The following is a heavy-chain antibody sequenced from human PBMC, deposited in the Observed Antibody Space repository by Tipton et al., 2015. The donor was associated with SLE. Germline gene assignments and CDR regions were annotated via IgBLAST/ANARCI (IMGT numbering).Heavy chain of an antibody. D-gene: IGHD2-21*01. CDR1: GGSISSGGHY. CDR3: VRGHPHIVVLIGGGWFDP. V-gene: IGHV4-61*02. CDR2: IHASGSSGST. Sequence: TLSLTCTVSGGSISSGGHYWSWIRQPAGKGLEWIGRIHASGSSGSTEYNLSLKSRVSMSLDTSKNQFSLNLTSVTAADTAIYYCVRGHPHIVVLIGGGWFDPWGQGTLVTVSS. J-gene: IGHJ5*02.